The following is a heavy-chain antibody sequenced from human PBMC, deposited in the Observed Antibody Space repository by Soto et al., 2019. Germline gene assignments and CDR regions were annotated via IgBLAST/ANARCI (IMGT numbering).Heavy chain of an antibody. Sequence: QVQLVESGGGVVQPGRSLRLSCTASGFTFSNYTMHWVRQAPGKGLEWVAVTSYDGSNKYYADSAKGRFTISRDNSKNSLYEQMNSMRAEDTAMYYCARDQKGGHCIGGRCHYYDGMDVWGQGTTVTVSS. D-gene: IGHD2-15*01. CDR2: TSYDGSNK. CDR1: GFTFSNYT. CDR3: ARDQKGGHCIGGRCHYYDGMDV. V-gene: IGHV3-30-3*01. J-gene: IGHJ6*02.